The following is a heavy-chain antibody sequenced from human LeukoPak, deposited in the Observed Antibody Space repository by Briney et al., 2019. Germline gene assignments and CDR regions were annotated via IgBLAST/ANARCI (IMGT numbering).Heavy chain of an antibody. CDR1: GFTYNACA. Sequence: GGSLRLSCAGSGFTYNACAMNWVRQAPGKGLEWVSAISGAGISTYYADSVKGRFTISRDNSKNTLFLQMNSLRAEDTAVYYCAKDVRGYCSSTSCPKDSWGQGALVTVSP. J-gene: IGHJ4*02. D-gene: IGHD2-2*01. CDR3: AKDVRGYCSSTSCPKDS. V-gene: IGHV3-23*01. CDR2: ISGAGIST.